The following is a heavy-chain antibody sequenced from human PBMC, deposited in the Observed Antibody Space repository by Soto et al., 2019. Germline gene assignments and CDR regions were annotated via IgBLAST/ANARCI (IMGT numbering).Heavy chain of an antibody. J-gene: IGHJ5*02. Sequence: QMQLVQSGPEVKKPGTSVKVSCKASGFTFTSSAMQWVRQARGQRLEWIGWIVVGSGNTNYAQKFQERVTMTRDMSTSTAYMELSSLRSEDTAVYYCAADLDYYGSGTTNWFDPWGQGTLVTVSS. D-gene: IGHD3-10*01. V-gene: IGHV1-58*02. CDR2: IVVGSGNT. CDR1: GFTFTSSA. CDR3: AADLDYYGSGTTNWFDP.